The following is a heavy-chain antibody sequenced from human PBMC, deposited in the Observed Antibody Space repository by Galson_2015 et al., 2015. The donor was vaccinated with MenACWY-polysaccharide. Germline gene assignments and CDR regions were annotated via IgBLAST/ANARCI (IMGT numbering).Heavy chain of an antibody. V-gene: IGHV3-23*01. CDR2: GDST. D-gene: IGHD1-7*01. Sequence: GDSTYYADSVKGRFIISRDNFKNTLYLQMNSLRAEDAAVYYCAKTRSGTTGSLKNWFDSWGQGTLVTVSS. CDR3: AKTRSGTTGSLKNWFDS. J-gene: IGHJ5*01.